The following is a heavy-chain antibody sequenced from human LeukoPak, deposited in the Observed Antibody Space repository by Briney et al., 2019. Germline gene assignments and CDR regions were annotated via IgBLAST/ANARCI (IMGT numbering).Heavy chain of an antibody. Sequence: GGSLRLSCAASGFTFSSYSMNWVRQAPGKGLEWVSPIGSSSSYIYYADSVKGRFTISRDNAKNSLYLQMNSLRAEDTAVYYCARAPGGGSITIFGVVYYYYGMDVWGQGTTVTVSS. V-gene: IGHV3-21*04. D-gene: IGHD3-3*01. CDR1: GFTFSSYS. CDR2: IGSSSSYI. CDR3: ARAPGGGSITIFGVVYYYYGMDV. J-gene: IGHJ6*02.